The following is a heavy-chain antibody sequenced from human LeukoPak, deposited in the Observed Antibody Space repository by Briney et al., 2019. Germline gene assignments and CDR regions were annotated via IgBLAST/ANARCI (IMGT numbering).Heavy chain of an antibody. V-gene: IGHV1-2*02. D-gene: IGHD2-2*01. CDR1: GYTFIGYH. CDR2: INPNSGGT. Sequence: SVKDSLKASGYTFIGYHMHAVRQAPGQGLEWMGWINPNSGGTSYAQKFQGRLTVTRDKSISTAYMELSRLRSDDTAGYYCARDAVIMKDIVVVPAAFLMDVGGEGTTVTVSS. J-gene: IGHJ6*04. CDR3: ARDAVIMKDIVVVPAAFLMDV.